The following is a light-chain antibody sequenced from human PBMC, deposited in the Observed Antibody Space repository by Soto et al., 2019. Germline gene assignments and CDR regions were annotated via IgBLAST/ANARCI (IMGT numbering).Light chain of an antibody. V-gene: IGLV2-14*01. CDR1: SSDVGGYNF. Sequence: QSVLTQPASVSGSPGQSITISCTGTSSDVGGYNFVSWYQQHPGNAPKLILYEVTDRPSGVSNRFSGSKSGNTASLTISGLQAEDEADYYCSSYTSISTLYVLFGGGTQLTVL. J-gene: IGLJ3*02. CDR3: SSYTSISTLYVL. CDR2: EVT.